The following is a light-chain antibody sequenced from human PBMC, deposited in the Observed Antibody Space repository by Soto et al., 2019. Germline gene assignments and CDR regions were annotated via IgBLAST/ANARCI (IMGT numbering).Light chain of an antibody. J-gene: IGLJ1*01. Sequence: QSVLTQPPSVSAAPGQKVTISCSGSSSNIGGNSVSWYQQLPGTAPKLIIYEVNNRPSGVSNRFSGSKSVNTASLTISGLQAEDEADYYCSSHSSSSAYYVFGTGTNVTVL. CDR2: EVN. CDR1: SSNIGGNS. V-gene: IGLV2-14*01. CDR3: SSHSSSSAYYV.